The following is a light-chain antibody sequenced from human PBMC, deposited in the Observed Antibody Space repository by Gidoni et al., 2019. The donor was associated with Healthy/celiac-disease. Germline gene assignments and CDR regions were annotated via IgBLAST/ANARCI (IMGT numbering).Light chain of an antibody. Sequence: IVLTHSPGTLSLSPGERATLSCRASQSVSSSYLAWYQQKPGQAPRLLIYGASSRATGIPDRFSGSGSGTDFTLTISRLEPEDFAVYYCQQYGSSTGLTFXGXTKVEIK. CDR3: QQYGSSTGLT. CDR2: GAS. V-gene: IGKV3-20*01. J-gene: IGKJ4*01. CDR1: QSVSSSY.